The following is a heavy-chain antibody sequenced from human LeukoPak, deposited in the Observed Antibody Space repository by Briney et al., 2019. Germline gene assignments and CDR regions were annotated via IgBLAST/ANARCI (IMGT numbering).Heavy chain of an antibody. D-gene: IGHD5-24*01. V-gene: IGHV1-69*05. CDR3: ARGSLKWGSNSIGF. CDR1: GGSFRYG. Sequence: SVRVSCKASGGSFRYGISWVRQAPGQGLEWLGGIIPIFGAPNYAHEFQGRVTMTTDTSTSTAYMEVRSLRSDDTAIYYCARGSLKWGSNSIGFWGQGTLVTVSS. J-gene: IGHJ4*02. CDR2: IIPIFGAP.